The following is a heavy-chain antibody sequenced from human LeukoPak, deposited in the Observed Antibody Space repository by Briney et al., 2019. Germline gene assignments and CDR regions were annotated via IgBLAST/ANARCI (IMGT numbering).Heavy chain of an antibody. CDR3: ARHNNRLLWRVDY. V-gene: IGHV4-39*01. D-gene: IGHD2-2*01. CDR1: GGSISSSSYY. Sequence: SETLSLTCTVSGGSISSSSYYWGWLRQPPGKGLEGIGSIYYSGSTYYNPSLKSRVTISVDTSKNQFSLKLSSVTAADTAVYYCARHNNRLLWRVDYWGQGTLVTVSS. CDR2: IYYSGST. J-gene: IGHJ4*02.